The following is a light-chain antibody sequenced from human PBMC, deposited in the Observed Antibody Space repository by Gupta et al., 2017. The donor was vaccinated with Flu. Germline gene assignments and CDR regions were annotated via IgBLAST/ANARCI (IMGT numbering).Light chain of an antibody. CDR2: END. CDR3: GTWDSRLSAYV. CDR1: NSNIGNNY. V-gene: IGLV1-51*02. J-gene: IGLJ3*02. Sequence: VTISCSGSNSNIGNNYVSWYQQFPGTAPKLLICENDRRLSGIPDRFSGSKSDTSATLGITGLQTGDEADYHCGTWDSRLSAYVFGGGTKLTVL.